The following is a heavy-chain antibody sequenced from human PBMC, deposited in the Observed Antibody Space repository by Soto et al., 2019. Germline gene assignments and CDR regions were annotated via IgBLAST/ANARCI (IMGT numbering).Heavy chain of an antibody. Sequence: XEALSVTCTVAGCSGSSHYWSWIRQPAGKGLEWLGRLYNAERTSYNPSLKGRVTMSMDTSNNQFSLKLTSVTAADTAVYFCAREPLAHSYFDFWGQGKLVTVSS. J-gene: IGHJ4*02. V-gene: IGHV4-4*07. CDR1: GCSGSSHY. CDR3: AREPLAHSYFDF. CDR2: LYNAERT.